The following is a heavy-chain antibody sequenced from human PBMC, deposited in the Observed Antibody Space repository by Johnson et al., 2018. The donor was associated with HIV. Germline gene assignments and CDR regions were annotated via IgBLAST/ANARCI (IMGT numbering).Heavy chain of an antibody. Sequence: VQLVESGGGLIQPGGSLRLSCAASGFTVSSNYMSWLRQAPGKALEWVSVIYSGDSTYYADPVKGRFTISRDNSKNTLYLQMTSLRAEDTALYYCAKDLHYYDSSGFNDAFDIWGQGTMVTVSS. J-gene: IGHJ3*02. CDR2: IYSGDST. V-gene: IGHV3-53*01. CDR1: GFTVSSNY. CDR3: AKDLHYYDSSGFNDAFDI. D-gene: IGHD3-22*01.